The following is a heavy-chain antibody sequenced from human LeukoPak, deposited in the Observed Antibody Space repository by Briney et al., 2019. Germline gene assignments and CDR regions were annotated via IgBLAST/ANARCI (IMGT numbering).Heavy chain of an antibody. D-gene: IGHD2-2*01. J-gene: IGHJ3*02. CDR2: IRTDGSIT. CDR1: GFTFSDYW. Sequence: GGSLRLSCAASGFTFSDYWMHWVRQAPGKGLEWISRIRTDGSITAYADSVKGRFTISRDNSKNTLYLQMNSLRAEDTAVYYCAKLHRYCSSTSCPNAFDIWGQGTMVTVSS. V-gene: IGHV3-74*01. CDR3: AKLHRYCSSTSCPNAFDI.